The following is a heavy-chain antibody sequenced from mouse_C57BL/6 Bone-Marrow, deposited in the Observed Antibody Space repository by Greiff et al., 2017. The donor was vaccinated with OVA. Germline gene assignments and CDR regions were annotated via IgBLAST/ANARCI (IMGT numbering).Heavy chain of an antibody. CDR2: INPSNGGT. Sequence: QVQLQQPGTELVKPGASVKLSCKASGYTFTSYWMHWVKQRPGQGLEWIGNINPSNGGTNYNEKFKSKATLTADKSSSTAYMQISSLTSEDSAVYFCADGSNHQAWLAYWGQGTLVTVSA. V-gene: IGHV1-53*01. D-gene: IGHD2-5*01. J-gene: IGHJ3*01. CDR3: ADGSNHQAWLAY. CDR1: GYTFTSYW.